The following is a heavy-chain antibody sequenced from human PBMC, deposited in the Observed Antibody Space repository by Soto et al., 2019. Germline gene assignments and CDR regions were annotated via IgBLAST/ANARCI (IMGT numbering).Heavy chain of an antibody. CDR3: ASTVVTGY. CDR1: GFTFSSDW. CDR2: INSDGSST. V-gene: IGHV3-74*01. Sequence: EVQLVESGGGLVQPGGSLRLSCAVSGFTFSSDWMHWVRQAPGKGLVWVSRINSDGSSTSYADSVKGRFTISRDNAKKTRYLQMNSLRAEDAAVYYCASTVVTGYWGQGSLVTVSS. J-gene: IGHJ4*02. D-gene: IGHD2-15*01.